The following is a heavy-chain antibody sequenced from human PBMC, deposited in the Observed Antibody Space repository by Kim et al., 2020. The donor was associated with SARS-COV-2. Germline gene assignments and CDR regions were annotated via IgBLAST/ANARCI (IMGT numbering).Heavy chain of an antibody. CDR2: IIPILGIA. Sequence: SVKVSCKASGGTFSSYAISWVRQAPGQGLEWMGRIIPILGIANYAQKFQGRVTITADKSTSTAYMELSSLRSEDTGVYYCARGLIVVVPAAISYGMDVWGQGTTVTVSS. CDR3: ARGLIVVVPAAISYGMDV. CDR1: GGTFSSYA. J-gene: IGHJ6*02. D-gene: IGHD2-2*01. V-gene: IGHV1-69*04.